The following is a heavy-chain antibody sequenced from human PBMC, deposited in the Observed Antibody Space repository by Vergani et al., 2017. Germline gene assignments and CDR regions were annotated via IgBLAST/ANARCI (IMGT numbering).Heavy chain of an antibody. J-gene: IGHJ6*02. Sequence: EVQLVQSGAEVKKPGESLKISCKGSGYSFTSYWIGWVRQLPGKGLEWMGIIYPGDSYTNYSPSFQGHVTISADKSISTAYLQWSSLKASDTAMYYCARQVAVAGKWWGPYYYYGMDGWGQGTTVTVSS. V-gene: IGHV5-51*01. CDR3: ARQVAVAGKWWGPYYYYGMDG. CDR1: GYSFTSYW. CDR2: IYPGDSYT. D-gene: IGHD6-19*01.